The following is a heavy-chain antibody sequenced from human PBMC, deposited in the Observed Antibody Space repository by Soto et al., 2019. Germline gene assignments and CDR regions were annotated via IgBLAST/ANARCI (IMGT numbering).Heavy chain of an antibody. CDR1: GYTFSNHW. V-gene: IGHV5-51*01. CDR3: AAGYTTGLDGFDI. CDR2: IYPDDSDA. J-gene: IGHJ3*02. Sequence: GESLKISCQGSGYTFSNHWIGWVRQMPGKGLEWMGIIYPDDSDARYSPSFQGLVTLSVDKSISTAYLQWRSLKALDSAMYYCAAGYTTGLDGFDIWGQGTMVTVSS. D-gene: IGHD2-2*02.